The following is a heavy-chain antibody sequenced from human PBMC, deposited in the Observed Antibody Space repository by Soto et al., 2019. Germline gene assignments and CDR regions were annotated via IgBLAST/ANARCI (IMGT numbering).Heavy chain of an antibody. CDR3: ARDLWVEPELYYYVMDV. Sequence: SETLSLTCTVSGDSISSADYYWSWIRQTPGKGLEWIGHIFYSGTTYYNPSLKSRLTISVDTSKNHFSLRLTSVTAADTAVYYCARDLWVEPELYYYVMDVWGQGTTVTVSS. J-gene: IGHJ6*02. CDR1: GDSISSADYY. CDR2: IFYSGTT. D-gene: IGHD1-1*01. V-gene: IGHV4-30-4*01.